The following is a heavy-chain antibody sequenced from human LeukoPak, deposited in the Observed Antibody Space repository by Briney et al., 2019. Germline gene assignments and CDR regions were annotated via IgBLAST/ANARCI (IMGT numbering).Heavy chain of an antibody. CDR2: IYYSGST. Sequence: SETLSLTCTVSGGSISSSSYYWGWIRQPPGKGLEWIGSIYYSGSTYYNPSLKSRDTISVDTSKNQFSLKLSSVTAADTAVYYCARGEQWLVRGCYFDYWGQGTLVTVSS. J-gene: IGHJ4*02. D-gene: IGHD6-19*01. V-gene: IGHV4-39*07. CDR3: ARGEQWLVRGCYFDY. CDR1: GGSISSSSYY.